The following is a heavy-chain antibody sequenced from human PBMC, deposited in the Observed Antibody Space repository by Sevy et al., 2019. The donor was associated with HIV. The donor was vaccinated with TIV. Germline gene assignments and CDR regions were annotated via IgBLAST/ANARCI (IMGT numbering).Heavy chain of an antibody. CDR3: ARAIGTQVAGLYYFDY. D-gene: IGHD6-19*01. V-gene: IGHV4-38-2*01. CDR1: GYSISSDYY. J-gene: IGHJ4*02. CDR2: IYHGGYS. Sequence: SETLSLTCAVSGYSISSDYYWRWIRQPAGKGLEWIGSIYHGGYSYYNPSLKSRVTISVDTAKNQFSLKLSSVTAADTAVYYCARAIGTQVAGLYYFDYWGQGTLVTVSS.